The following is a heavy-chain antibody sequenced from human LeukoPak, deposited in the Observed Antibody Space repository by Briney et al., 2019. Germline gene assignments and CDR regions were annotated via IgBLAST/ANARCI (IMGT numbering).Heavy chain of an antibody. CDR2: TNTNTGYP. D-gene: IGHD2-15*01. CDR1: GYTFSSYA. Sequence: GASVKVSCKASGYTFSSYAMNWVRQAPGQGLEWMGWTNTNTGYPTYAQGFTGRFVFSLDTSFSTAYLQISSLKAEDTAVYYCAIPDRRYCSGGSCLTYWGQGTLVTVSS. CDR3: AIPDRRYCSGGSCLTY. J-gene: IGHJ4*02. V-gene: IGHV7-4-1*02.